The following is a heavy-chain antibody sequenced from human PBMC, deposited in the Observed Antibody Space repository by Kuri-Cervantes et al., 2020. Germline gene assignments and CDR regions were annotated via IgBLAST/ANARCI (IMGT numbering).Heavy chain of an antibody. J-gene: IGHJ5*02. CDR2: IYYSGST. V-gene: IGHV4-59*08. D-gene: IGHD3-10*01. Sequence: ESLKISCTVSGGSISSYCWSWIRQPPGKGLEWIGYIYYSGSTNYNPSLKSRVTISVDTSKNQFSLKLSSVTAADTAVYYCARLLRGVINWFDPWGQGTLVTVSS. CDR3: ARLLRGVINWFDP. CDR1: GGSISSYC.